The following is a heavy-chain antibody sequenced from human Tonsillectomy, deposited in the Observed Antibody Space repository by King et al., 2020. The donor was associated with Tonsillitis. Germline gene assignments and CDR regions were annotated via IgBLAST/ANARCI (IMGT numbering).Heavy chain of an antibody. J-gene: IGHJ3*01. CDR1: GFTFSSSA. V-gene: IGHV3-30*01. CDR2: ISFDGSNK. Sequence: VQLVESGGGVVQSGRSLRLYCAASGFTFSSSAMHWVRQAPGKGLEWVAIISFDGSNKYYADSVKGRFTISRDNSKNTLYLQMNSLRAEDTAVYYCAREPIPRSAFDFWGQGTMVTVSS. CDR3: AREPIPRSAFDF.